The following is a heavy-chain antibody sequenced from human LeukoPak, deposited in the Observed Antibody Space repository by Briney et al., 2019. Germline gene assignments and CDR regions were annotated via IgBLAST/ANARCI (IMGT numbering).Heavy chain of an antibody. J-gene: IGHJ6*02. CDR2: INSDGSST. D-gene: IGHD3-10*01. V-gene: IGHV3-74*01. CDR1: GFTSSSYW. Sequence: GGSLRLSCAASGFTSSSYWIHWVRQAPGKGLVWVSRINSDGSSTSYADSVKGRFTISRDNAMNTLYLQMNSLRAEDTAVYYCDMVRGCYYHGLDVWGQGTTVTVSS. CDR3: DMVRGCYYHGLDV.